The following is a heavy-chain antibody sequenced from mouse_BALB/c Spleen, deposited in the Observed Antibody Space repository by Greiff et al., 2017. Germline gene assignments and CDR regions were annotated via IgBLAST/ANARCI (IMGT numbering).Heavy chain of an antibody. Sequence: DVKLQESGPGLVKPSQSLSLTCTVTGYSITSDYAWNWIRQFPGNKLEWMGYISYSGSTSYNPSLKSRISITRDTSKNQFFLQLNSVTTEDTATYYCASETGTGFAYWGQGTLVTVSA. CDR3: ASETGTGFAY. CDR1: GYSITSDYA. V-gene: IGHV3-2*02. J-gene: IGHJ3*01. D-gene: IGHD4-1*01. CDR2: ISYSGST.